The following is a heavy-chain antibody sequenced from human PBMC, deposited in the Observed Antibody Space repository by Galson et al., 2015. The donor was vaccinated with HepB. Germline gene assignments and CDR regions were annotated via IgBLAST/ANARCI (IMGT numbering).Heavy chain of an antibody. D-gene: IGHD6-13*01. J-gene: IGHJ6*02. CDR3: VKGIAAAGLSVQYYYYYGMDV. Sequence: SLRLSCAASGFTFSSYAMHWVRQAPGKGLEYVSAISSNGGSTYYADSVKGRFTISRDNSKNTLYLQMSSLRAEDTAVYYCVKGIAAAGLSVQYYYYYGMDVWGQGTTATVSS. V-gene: IGHV3-64D*06. CDR1: GFTFSSYA. CDR2: ISSNGGST.